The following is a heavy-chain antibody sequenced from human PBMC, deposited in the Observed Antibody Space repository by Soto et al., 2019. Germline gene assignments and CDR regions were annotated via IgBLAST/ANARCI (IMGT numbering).Heavy chain of an antibody. V-gene: IGHV3-9*01. CDR3: GKASSSNSWSPIDY. CDR1: GSTLDDYA. Sequence: GGSLRLSCVASGSTLDDYAMHWVRQIPGKGLQWVSGISWSTSSIGYGASLRGRFLISRDNVNNSLYLQMNDLRPEDTALYYCGKASSSNSWSPIDYWGQGTMVTVSS. J-gene: IGHJ4*02. D-gene: IGHD3-3*01. CDR2: ISWSTSSI.